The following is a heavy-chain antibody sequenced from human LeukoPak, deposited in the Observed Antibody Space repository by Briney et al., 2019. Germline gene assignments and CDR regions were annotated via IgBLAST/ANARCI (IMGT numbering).Heavy chain of an antibody. CDR1: GFTFSSYS. Sequence: PGGSLRLSCAASGFTFSSYSMTWVRQAPGKGLEWVSSISSSSSYIYYADSVKGRFTISRDNAKNSLYLQMNSLRAEDTAVYYCARDFTSYDPYDAFDIWGQGTMVTVSS. V-gene: IGHV3-21*01. J-gene: IGHJ3*02. CDR2: ISSSSSYI. CDR3: ARDFTSYDPYDAFDI. D-gene: IGHD5-12*01.